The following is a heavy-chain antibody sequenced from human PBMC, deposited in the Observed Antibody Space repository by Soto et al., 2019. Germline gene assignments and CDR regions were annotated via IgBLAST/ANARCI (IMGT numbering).Heavy chain of an antibody. CDR3: ARDWICGPGSPNWFDP. CDR2: ISAYNGNT. D-gene: IGHD3-10*01. CDR1: GYTFTSYG. Sequence: ASVKVSCKASGYTFTSYGISWVRQAPGQGLEWMGWISAYNGNTNYAQKLQGRVTMTTGTSTSTAYMELRSLRSDDTAVYYCARDWICGPGSPNWFDPWGQGTLVTVSS. V-gene: IGHV1-18*01. J-gene: IGHJ5*02.